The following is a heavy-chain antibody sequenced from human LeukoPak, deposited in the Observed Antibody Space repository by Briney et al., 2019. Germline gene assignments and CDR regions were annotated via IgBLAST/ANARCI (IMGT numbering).Heavy chain of an antibody. V-gene: IGHV3-66*01. Sequence: GGSLRLSCAASGFTVSSNYMSWVRQAPGKGLEWVSVIYSGGSTYYADSVKGRFTISRDNSKNTLYLQMNSLRAEDTAVYYCAKTRHDYGDYFDYWGQGTLVTVSS. CDR2: IYSGGST. J-gene: IGHJ4*02. CDR1: GFTVSSNY. D-gene: IGHD4-17*01. CDR3: AKTRHDYGDYFDY.